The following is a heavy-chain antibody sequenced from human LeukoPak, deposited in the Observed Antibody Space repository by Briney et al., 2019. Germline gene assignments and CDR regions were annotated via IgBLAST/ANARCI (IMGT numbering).Heavy chain of an antibody. Sequence: GGSLRLSCAASGFTFSSYGMHWVRQAPGKGLEWVAVIWYDGSNKYYADSVKGRFTISRDNSKNTLYLQMNSLRAEDTAVYYCAREFTIFGVVSRNSGFDTWGQGTLVNVSS. V-gene: IGHV3-33*01. CDR2: IWYDGSNK. CDR1: GFTFSSYG. D-gene: IGHD3-3*01. CDR3: AREFTIFGVVSRNSGFDT. J-gene: IGHJ5*02.